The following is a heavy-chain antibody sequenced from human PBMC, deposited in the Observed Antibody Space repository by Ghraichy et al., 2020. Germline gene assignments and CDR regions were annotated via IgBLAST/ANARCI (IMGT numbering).Heavy chain of an antibody. CDR3: ARIEYTIFGAGRYYYMDV. Sequence: SGPTLVKPTQTLTLTCTFSGFSLSTSGMCVSWIRQPPGKALEWLARIDWDDDKYYSTSLKTRLTISKDTSKNQVVLTMTNMDPVDTATYYCARIEYTIFGAGRYYYMDVWGKGTTVTVSS. J-gene: IGHJ6*03. CDR2: IDWDDDK. CDR1: GFSLSTSGMC. D-gene: IGHD3-3*01. V-gene: IGHV2-70*11.